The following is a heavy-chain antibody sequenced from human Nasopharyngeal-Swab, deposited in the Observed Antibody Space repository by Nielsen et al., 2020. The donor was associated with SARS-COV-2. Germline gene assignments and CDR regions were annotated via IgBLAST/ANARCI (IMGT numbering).Heavy chain of an antibody. J-gene: IGHJ4*02. CDR3: ARERGAGTRKGYFDY. Sequence: EGSLRLSCAASGFTFSSYEMNWVRQAPGKGLEWVSYISSSGSTIYYADSVKGRFTISRDNAKNSLYLQMNSLRAEDTAVYYCARERGAGTRKGYFDYWGQGTLVTVSS. V-gene: IGHV3-48*03. CDR1: GFTFSSYE. D-gene: IGHD3-10*01. CDR2: ISSSGSTI.